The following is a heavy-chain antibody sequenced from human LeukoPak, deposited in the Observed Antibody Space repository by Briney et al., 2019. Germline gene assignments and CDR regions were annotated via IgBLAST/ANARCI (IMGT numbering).Heavy chain of an antibody. V-gene: IGHV3-23*01. CDR1: GFTFIEYA. CDR3: AKGTTYYDILTGYGYPYYFDY. CDR2: ISGSGGST. D-gene: IGHD3-9*01. Sequence: PGGSLRLSCVASGFTFIEYAMTWVRQAPGKGLEWVSAISGSGGSTYYADSVKGRFTISRDNSKNTLYLQMNSLRAEDTAIYYCAKGTTYYDILTGYGYPYYFDYWGQGTLVTVSS. J-gene: IGHJ4*02.